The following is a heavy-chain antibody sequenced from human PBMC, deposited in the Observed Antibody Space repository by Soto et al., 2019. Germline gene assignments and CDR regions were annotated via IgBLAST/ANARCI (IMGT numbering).Heavy chain of an antibody. Sequence: PGGSLRLSCAASGFTFSSYAMSWVRQAPGKGLEWVSAISGSGGSTYYADSVKGRFTISRDNSKNTLYLQMNSLRAEDTAVYYCAKDQDIAARPAYYYYGMDVWGQGTTVTVSS. D-gene: IGHD6-6*01. CDR1: GFTFSSYA. CDR3: AKDQDIAARPAYYYYGMDV. J-gene: IGHJ6*02. V-gene: IGHV3-23*01. CDR2: ISGSGGST.